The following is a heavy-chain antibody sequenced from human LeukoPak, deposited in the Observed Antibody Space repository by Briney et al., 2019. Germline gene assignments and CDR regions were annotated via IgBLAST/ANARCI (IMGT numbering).Heavy chain of an antibody. CDR2: IMPLFGTA. CDR1: GGTFNNSA. D-gene: IGHD4-17*01. Sequence: SVKVSCKTSGGTFNNSAISWVRQAPGQGLEWLGGIMPLFGTAGYAQKFQGRVTITKDESTRTVYLELTSLTSDDTAVYYCARDVHGDYGSGWFDPWGQGTHVSVSS. V-gene: IGHV1-69*05. CDR3: ARDVHGDYGSGWFDP. J-gene: IGHJ5*02.